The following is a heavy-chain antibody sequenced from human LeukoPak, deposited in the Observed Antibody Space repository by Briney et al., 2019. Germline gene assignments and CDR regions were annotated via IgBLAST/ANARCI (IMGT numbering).Heavy chain of an antibody. J-gene: IGHJ4*02. V-gene: IGHV3-7*01. CDR3: ARGYSSSWSDY. D-gene: IGHD6-13*01. Sequence: GVSLRLSCAASGFTFSSYWMSWVRQAPGKGLEWVANIKQDGSERYYVDSVKGRFTISRDNAKNSLYLQMNSLRAEDTAVYYCARGYSSSWSDYWGQGTLVTVSS. CDR1: GFTFSSYW. CDR2: IKQDGSER.